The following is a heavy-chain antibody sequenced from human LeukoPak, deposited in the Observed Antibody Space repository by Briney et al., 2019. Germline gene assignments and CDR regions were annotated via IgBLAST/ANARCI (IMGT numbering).Heavy chain of an antibody. CDR3: ARAGLTGYNWFDP. D-gene: IGHD3-9*01. Sequence: GGSLRLSCAASGFTFSTYSMNWVRQAPGKGLECVSSISISSSYIYYADSVKGRFTISRDNAKNSLYLQMNSLRADDTAVYYCARAGLTGYNWFDPWGQGTLVTVSS. V-gene: IGHV3-21*01. CDR1: GFTFSTYS. J-gene: IGHJ5*02. CDR2: ISISSSYI.